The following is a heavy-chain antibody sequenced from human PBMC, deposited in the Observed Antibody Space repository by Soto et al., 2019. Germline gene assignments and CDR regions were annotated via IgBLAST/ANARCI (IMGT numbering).Heavy chain of an antibody. Sequence: EVQLVESGGGLVQPGGSLRLSCAASGFTVSSKYMSWVRQAPGKGLEWVSLIQSGGPTYYADSVKGRFTISRDASENTVHLQVDSVRAEDTAVYYCARDDVLCDGGRCYGVPLDVWGKETTVTVSS. CDR3: ARDDVLCDGGRCYGVPLDV. D-gene: IGHD2-15*01. CDR2: IQSGGPT. J-gene: IGHJ6*04. CDR1: GFTVSSKY. V-gene: IGHV3-66*01.